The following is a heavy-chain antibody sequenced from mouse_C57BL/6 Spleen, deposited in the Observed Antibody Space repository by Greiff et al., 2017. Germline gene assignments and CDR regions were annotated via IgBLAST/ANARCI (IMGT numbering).Heavy chain of an antibody. Sequence: QVQLKQSGPGLVQPSQSLSITCTVSGFSLTSYGVHWVRQSPGKGLEWLGVIWHGGSTDYNAAFISRLSISKDNSKSQVFFKMNGLQADDTAIYYCARSRASYAMDCWGQGTSVTVSS. CDR1: GFSLTSYG. V-gene: IGHV2-2*01. D-gene: IGHD3-3*01. J-gene: IGHJ4*01. CDR3: ARSRASYAMDC. CDR2: IWHGGST.